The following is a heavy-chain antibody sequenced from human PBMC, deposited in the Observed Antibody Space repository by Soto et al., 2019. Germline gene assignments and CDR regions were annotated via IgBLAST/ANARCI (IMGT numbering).Heavy chain of an antibody. J-gene: IGHJ6*03. CDR2: ISGSGRTT. CDR1: GFTFGTYA. D-gene: IGHD3-16*01. CDR3: AKFRGPSYSYYYMHV. Sequence: EVQLLESGGGLVQPGGSLRLSCAASGFTFGTYAMKWLRQAPGRGLECVSFISGSGRTTYYADSVKGRFTVSRDNSKNTMYLQMNSLRAEDTALYYCAKFRGPSYSYYYMHVWGKGTTVTVSS. V-gene: IGHV3-23*01.